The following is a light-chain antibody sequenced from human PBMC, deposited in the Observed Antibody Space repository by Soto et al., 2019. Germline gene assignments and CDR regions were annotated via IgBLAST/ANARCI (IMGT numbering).Light chain of an antibody. CDR2: AAS. CDR1: QGIRNE. V-gene: IGKV1-6*02. J-gene: IGKJ1*01. Sequence: IQLTQSPSFLSASVGERVTITCRASQGIRNELGWYQQKPGEAPKFLIYAASTLQSGVPSRFSGTGSGTDFTLTISRLQPEDFATYYCLQDYNYPRTFGQGTKVDIK. CDR3: LQDYNYPRT.